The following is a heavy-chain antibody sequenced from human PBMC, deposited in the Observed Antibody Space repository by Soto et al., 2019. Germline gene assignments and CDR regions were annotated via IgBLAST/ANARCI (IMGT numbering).Heavy chain of an antibody. J-gene: IGHJ5*02. CDR3: ARGQRFSDWFDP. Sequence: LSLTCTVTGGTISGYYWTWIRQSAGGGLEWIGRIYSSGSTNYNPSLKSRVTISLDTSMNHFSLRLSSVTAADTAVYYCARGQRFSDWFDPWGQGTLVTVSS. V-gene: IGHV4-4*07. CDR1: GGTISGYY. CDR2: IYSSGST. D-gene: IGHD3-3*01.